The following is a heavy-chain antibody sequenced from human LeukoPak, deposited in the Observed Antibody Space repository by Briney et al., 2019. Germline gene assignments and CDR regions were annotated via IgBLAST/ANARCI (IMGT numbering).Heavy chain of an antibody. J-gene: IGHJ4*02. CDR3: TGGIVEAAFDY. CDR1: GFTFTNAW. CDR2: IKSKSYGGTT. Sequence: GGSLRLSCAASGFTFTNAWMSWVRQAPGKGLEWVCRIKSKSYGGTTDYAAPVKGRFTIPRDDSRNTFYLQMNSLKTDDSAVYYCTGGIVEAAFDYWGQGTLVTVSS. V-gene: IGHV3-15*01. D-gene: IGHD6-19*01.